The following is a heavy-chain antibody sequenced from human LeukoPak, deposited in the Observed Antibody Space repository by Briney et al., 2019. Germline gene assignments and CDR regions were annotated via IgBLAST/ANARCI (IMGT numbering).Heavy chain of an antibody. CDR2: ISGSGGST. V-gene: IGHV3-23*01. CDR3: ARGPSGYHNT. J-gene: IGHJ4*02. Sequence: PGGSLRLSCAASGFTFSSYGMRWVRQAPGKGLEWVSAISGSGGSTYYADSVKGRFTISRDNSKNTLYLQMHSLRAEDTAVYYCARGPSGYHNTGGQGTLVTVSS. D-gene: IGHD5-12*01. CDR1: GFTFSSYG.